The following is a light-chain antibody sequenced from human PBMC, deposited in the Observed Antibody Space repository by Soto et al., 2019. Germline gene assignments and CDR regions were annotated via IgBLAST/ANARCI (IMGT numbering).Light chain of an antibody. J-gene: IGLJ1*01. Sequence: QSVLTQPPSVSAAPGQKVTISCSGSSSNIGNNYVSWYQQLPGTAPKLLIYDNNKRPSGIPDRFSGSKSGTSATLGITGLQTGDEADYYCGTWDSSPSAGSDVFGTGTKVTVL. CDR1: SSNIGNNY. CDR2: DNN. CDR3: GTWDSSPSAGSDV. V-gene: IGLV1-51*01.